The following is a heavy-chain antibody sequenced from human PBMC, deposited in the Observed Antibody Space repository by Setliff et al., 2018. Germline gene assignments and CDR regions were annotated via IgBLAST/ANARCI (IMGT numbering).Heavy chain of an antibody. CDR2: VSHDENTK. V-gene: IGHV3-30*04. J-gene: IGHJ4*02. Sequence: PGESLTISCAASGFTFSSYSIHWVRQAPGKGLEWVAVVSHDENTKYYADSVKDRFIISRDNSKNTVYLQMNSLRAADTAVYHCARIGQATVVTAIHGALDYWGQGTLVTVSS. CDR3: ARIGQATVVTAIHGALDY. D-gene: IGHD2-21*02. CDR1: GFTFSSYS.